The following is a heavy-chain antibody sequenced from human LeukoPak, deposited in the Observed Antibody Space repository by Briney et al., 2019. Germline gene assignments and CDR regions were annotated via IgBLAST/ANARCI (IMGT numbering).Heavy chain of an antibody. Sequence: PGGSLRLSCAASGFTFSSYWMSWVRQAPGKGLEWVANIKEDGSEKYYVDSVKGRFTISRDNAKNSLYLQMNSLRAEDTAVYYCARDPRITIFGVVPNWFDPWGQGTLVTVSS. CDR2: IKEDGSEK. CDR1: GFTFSSYW. D-gene: IGHD3-3*01. J-gene: IGHJ5*02. V-gene: IGHV3-7*01. CDR3: ARDPRITIFGVVPNWFDP.